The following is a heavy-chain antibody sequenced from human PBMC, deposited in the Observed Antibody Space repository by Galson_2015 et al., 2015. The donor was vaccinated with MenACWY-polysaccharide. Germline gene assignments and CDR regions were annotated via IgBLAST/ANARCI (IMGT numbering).Heavy chain of an antibody. CDR1: GFTLSSYW. CDR3: ATYGSGIN. CDR2: INTDGSGT. D-gene: IGHD3-10*01. V-gene: IGHV3-74*01. J-gene: IGHJ4*02. Sequence: SLRLSCAASGFTLSSYWMHWVRQAPGKGLVWVSHINTDGSGTSYADSVKGRFTISRDNAKNTLYLQMNSLRAEDTAVYYCATYGSGINWGQGTLVTVSS.